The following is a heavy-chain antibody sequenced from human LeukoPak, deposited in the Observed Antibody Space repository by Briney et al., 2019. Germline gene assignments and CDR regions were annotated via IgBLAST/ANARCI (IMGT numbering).Heavy chain of an antibody. CDR3: AREGWRCYYDSSGYYFRDAFDI. CDR1: GFTFSSYW. V-gene: IGHV3-7*01. CDR2: IKQDGSGK. Sequence: GGSLRLSCAASGFTFSSYWMSWVRQAPGKGLEWVANIKQDGSGKYYVDSVKGRFTISRDNAKNSLYLQMNSLRAEDTAVYYCAREGWRCYYDSSGYYFRDAFDIWGQGTMVTVSS. D-gene: IGHD3-22*01. J-gene: IGHJ3*02.